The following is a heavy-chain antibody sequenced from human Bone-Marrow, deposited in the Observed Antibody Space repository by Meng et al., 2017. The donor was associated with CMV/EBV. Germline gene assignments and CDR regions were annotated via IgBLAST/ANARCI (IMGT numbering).Heavy chain of an antibody. D-gene: IGHD1-1*01. CDR1: GLTFGGNG. CDR3: AKGTRFYDY. V-gene: IGHV3-30*02. Sequence: VGSGGGVDRPGGSRRRSCEGAGLTFGGNGMHWVRQGPGKGLEWVAFIRYDGSNKYYADSVKGRFTISRDNSKNTLYLQMNSLRAEDTAVYYCAKGTRFYDYWGQGTLVTVSS. CDR2: IRYDGSNK. J-gene: IGHJ4*02.